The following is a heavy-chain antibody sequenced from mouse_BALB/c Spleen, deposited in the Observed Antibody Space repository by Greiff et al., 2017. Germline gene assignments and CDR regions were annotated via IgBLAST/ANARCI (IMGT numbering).Heavy chain of an antibody. CDR1: GFSLTSYG. V-gene: IGHV2-9*02. Sequence: VQLQQSGPGLVAPSQSLSITCTVSGFSLTSYGVHWVRQPPGKGLEWLGVIWAGGSTNYNSALMSRLSISKDNSKSQVFLKMNSLQTDDTAMYYCARDRTVVAHYYAMDYWGQGTSVTVSS. D-gene: IGHD1-1*01. CDR3: ARDRTVVAHYYAMDY. J-gene: IGHJ4*01. CDR2: IWAGGST.